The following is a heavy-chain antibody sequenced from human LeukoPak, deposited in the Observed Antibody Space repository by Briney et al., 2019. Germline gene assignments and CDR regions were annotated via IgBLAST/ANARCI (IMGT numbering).Heavy chain of an antibody. D-gene: IGHD4-17*01. V-gene: IGHV3-21*01. CDR2: ISSSSSYI. CDR1: GFTFSSYE. J-gene: IGHJ4*02. CDR3: ARDLNTVTTYYFDY. Sequence: PGGSLRLSCAASGFTFSSYEMNWVRQAPGKGLEWVSSISSSSSYIYYADSVKGRFTISRDNAKNSLYLQMNSLRAEDTAVYYCARDLNTVTTYYFDYWGQGTLVTVSS.